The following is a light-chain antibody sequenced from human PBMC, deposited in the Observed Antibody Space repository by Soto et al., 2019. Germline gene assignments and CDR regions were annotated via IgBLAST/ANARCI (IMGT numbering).Light chain of an antibody. V-gene: IGKV3-15*01. CDR3: RQHNNSRST. Sequence: ELTNSPSTLSVSPGESATLSCRASQCVXSNFVWYQRQPGQAPGVLXVCASTRARGSPARCSGSGSGRAFTLTSISRHHDEVSVYYYRQHNNSRSTFGQGTKVDIK. J-gene: IGKJ1*01. CDR2: CAS. CDR1: QCVXSN.